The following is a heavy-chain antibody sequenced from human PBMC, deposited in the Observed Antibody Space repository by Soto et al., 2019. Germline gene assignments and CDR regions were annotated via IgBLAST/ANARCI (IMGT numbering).Heavy chain of an antibody. CDR3: ARDSGGMDV. J-gene: IGHJ6*02. CDR2: INAGNGNT. CDR1: GYTFTSYA. V-gene: IGHV1-3*01. Sequence: ASVKVSCKASGYTFTSYALHWVRQAPGQRLEWMGWINAGNGNTKYSQKFQGRVIITRDTSASTAYMELRSLRSEDTAVYCCARDSGGMDVWGQGTTVTVSS.